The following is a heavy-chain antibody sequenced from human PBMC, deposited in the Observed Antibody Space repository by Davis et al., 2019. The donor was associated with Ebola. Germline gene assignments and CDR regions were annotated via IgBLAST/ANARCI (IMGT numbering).Heavy chain of an antibody. V-gene: IGHV3-23*01. CDR1: GFTFSRYA. Sequence: PGGSLRLSCAASGFTFSRYAMSWVRQAPGKGLEWASSISGSGGNTYYADSVKGRFTISRDNSKNTVYLQMSSLRAEDTAVYYCRVPIAETDYWGQGALVTVSS. J-gene: IGHJ4*02. CDR2: ISGSGGNT. D-gene: IGHD6-13*01. CDR3: RVPIAETDY.